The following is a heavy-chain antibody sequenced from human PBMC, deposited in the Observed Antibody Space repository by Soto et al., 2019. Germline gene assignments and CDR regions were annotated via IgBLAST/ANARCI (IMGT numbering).Heavy chain of an antibody. J-gene: IGHJ6*02. CDR1: GYTFTSYA. CDR3: ARVSGQSSSPAMDV. V-gene: IGHV1-3*05. Sequence: QVQLVQSGAEEKKPGASVKVSCKASGYTFTSYAMHWVRQAPGQRLGWMGWINAGNGNTKYSQKFQGRVTITRDTSASTAYMELSSLRSEDTAVYYCARVSGQSSSPAMDVWGQGTTVTVSS. CDR2: INAGNGNT. D-gene: IGHD6-6*01.